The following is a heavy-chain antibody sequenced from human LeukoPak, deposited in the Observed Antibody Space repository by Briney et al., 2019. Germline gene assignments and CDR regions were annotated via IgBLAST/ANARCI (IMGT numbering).Heavy chain of an antibody. Sequence: ASVKASCKASGYTFTSYGISWVRQAPGQGLEWMGWISAYNDNTNYAQKLQGRVTMTTDTSTSTAYMELRSLRSDDTAVYYRARGHLLGDAFDIWGQGTMVTVSS. CDR3: ARGHLLGDAFDI. V-gene: IGHV1-18*01. CDR1: GYTFTSYG. J-gene: IGHJ3*02. CDR2: ISAYNDNT. D-gene: IGHD7-27*01.